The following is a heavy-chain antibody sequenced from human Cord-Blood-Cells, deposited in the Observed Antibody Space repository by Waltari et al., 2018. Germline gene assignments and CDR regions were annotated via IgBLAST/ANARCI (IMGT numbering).Heavy chain of an antibody. D-gene: IGHD3-10*01. J-gene: IGHJ5*02. Sequence: QLQLQESGPGLVKPSETLSLTCTVSGGSISSSSYYWGWIRQPPGKGLEWIVGIYYSGSTYYNPSLKRRVTISVDTSKNQFSLKLSSVTAADTAVYYCARQVWYGSGSYYNWFDPWGQGTLVTVSS. CDR2: IYYSGST. V-gene: IGHV4-39*01. CDR1: GGSISSSSYY. CDR3: ARQVWYGSGSYYNWFDP.